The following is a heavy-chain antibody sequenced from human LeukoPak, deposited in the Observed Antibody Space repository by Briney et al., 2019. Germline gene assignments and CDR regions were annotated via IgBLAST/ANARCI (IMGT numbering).Heavy chain of an antibody. D-gene: IGHD3-22*01. CDR2: IYTSGST. Sequence: SETLSLTCTVSGGSISSYYWSWIRQPAGKGLEWIGRIYTSGSTNHNPSLKSRVTMSVDTSKNQFSLKLSSVTAADTAVYYCAREDYYDTSGYLHHWYFDLWGRGTLVTVSS. V-gene: IGHV4-4*07. CDR3: AREDYYDTSGYLHHWYFDL. CDR1: GGSISSYY. J-gene: IGHJ2*01.